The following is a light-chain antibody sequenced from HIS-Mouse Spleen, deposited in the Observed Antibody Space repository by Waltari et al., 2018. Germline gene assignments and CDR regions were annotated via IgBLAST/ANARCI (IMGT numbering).Light chain of an antibody. J-gene: IGLJ2*01. Sequence: SYVLTQPPSVSVAPGKTARITCGGTKLGSKRMPWYQQKPGQAPVRVVYDDSDRPSGIPERFSGSNSGNTATLTISRVEAGDEADYYCQVWDSSSDHVVFGGGTKLTVL. CDR2: DDS. CDR3: QVWDSSSDHVV. CDR1: KLGSKR. V-gene: IGLV3-21*03.